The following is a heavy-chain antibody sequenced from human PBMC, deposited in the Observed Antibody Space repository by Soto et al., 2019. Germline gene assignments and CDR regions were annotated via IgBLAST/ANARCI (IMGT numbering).Heavy chain of an antibody. J-gene: IGHJ6*02. Sequence: SETLSLTCTVSGGSISSGGYYWSWIRQHPGKGLEWIGCIYYSGSTYYNPSLKSRVTISVDTSKNQFSLKLSSVTAADTAVYYCARAASNLWFGELSPGNYYYYGMDVWGQGTTVTVSS. CDR2: IYYSGST. V-gene: IGHV4-31*03. CDR1: GGSISSGGYY. CDR3: ARAASNLWFGELSPGNYYYYGMDV. D-gene: IGHD3-10*01.